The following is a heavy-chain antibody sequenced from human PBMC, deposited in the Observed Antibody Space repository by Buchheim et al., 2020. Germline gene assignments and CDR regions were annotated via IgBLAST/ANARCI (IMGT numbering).Heavy chain of an antibody. J-gene: IGHJ4*02. CDR3: AKNDGDYPSYFDY. CDR1: GFTFSSYG. CDR2: ISYDGSNK. V-gene: IGHV3-30*18. Sequence: QVQLVESGGGVVQPGRSLRLSCAASGFTFSSYGMHWVRQAPGKGLEWVAVISYDGSNKYYADSVKGRFTISRDNSKNTLYLQMNSLRAEDTAEYYGAKNDGDYPSYFDYWGQGTL. D-gene: IGHD4-17*01.